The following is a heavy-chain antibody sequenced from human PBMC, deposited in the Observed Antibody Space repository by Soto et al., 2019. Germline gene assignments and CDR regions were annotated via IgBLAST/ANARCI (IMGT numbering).Heavy chain of an antibody. CDR1: GYTFTNYD. D-gene: IGHD2-15*01. CDR2: ISAYNGDT. CDR3: ARSGLPDPVVVVGHTPVDP. Sequence: ASVKVSCKASGYTFTNYDINWVRQAPGQGLEWMGWISAYNGDTNYAQKLQGRVTMTTDTSTSTAYMELRSLRSDDTAVYYCARSGLPDPVVVVGHTPVDPWG. V-gene: IGHV1-18*01. J-gene: IGHJ5*02.